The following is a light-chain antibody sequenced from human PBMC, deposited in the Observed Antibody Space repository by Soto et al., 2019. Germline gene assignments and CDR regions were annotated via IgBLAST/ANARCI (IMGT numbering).Light chain of an antibody. CDR2: ANT. Sequence: QPVLTQPPSVSGAPGQRVTISCAGSNSNIGAGYDVHWYQHLPGTAPKLLIYANTNRPSGVPDRFSGSKSGTSASLAITGLQAEDEADYYCQSYDNILTAVVFGGGTKLTVL. J-gene: IGLJ2*01. CDR3: QSYDNILTAVV. CDR1: NSNIGAGYD. V-gene: IGLV1-40*01.